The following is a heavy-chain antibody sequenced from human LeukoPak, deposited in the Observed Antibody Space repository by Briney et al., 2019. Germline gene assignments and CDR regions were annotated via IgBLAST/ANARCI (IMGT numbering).Heavy chain of an antibody. CDR1: GAITKREGFN. CDR2: IFYNGNT. D-gene: IGHD3-3*01. Sequence: SEALSLTCSVSGAITKREGFNWDWIRQPPGKGLEYIGSIFYNGNTYYNPPLESRVTISVDTSKNQFSLKLRSVTAADTAVYYCTRRPKEPGFWSGYVDSWGQGTLVTVSS. V-gene: IGHV4-39*01. CDR3: TRRPKEPGFWSGYVDS. J-gene: IGHJ4*02.